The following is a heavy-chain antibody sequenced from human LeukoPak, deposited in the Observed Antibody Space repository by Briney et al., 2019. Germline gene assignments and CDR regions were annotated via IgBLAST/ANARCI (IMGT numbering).Heavy chain of an antibody. V-gene: IGHV4-38-2*01. CDR3: ARHSYGLDRFDP. Sequence: SETLSLTCAVSGYSISSGYYWGWIRQPPGKGLEWIGSIYHSGSTYYNPSLESRVTISVDTSKNQFSLKLSSVTAADTAVYYCARHSYGLDRFDPWGQGTLVTVSS. CDR1: GYSISSGYY. J-gene: IGHJ5*02. D-gene: IGHD5-18*01. CDR2: IYHSGST.